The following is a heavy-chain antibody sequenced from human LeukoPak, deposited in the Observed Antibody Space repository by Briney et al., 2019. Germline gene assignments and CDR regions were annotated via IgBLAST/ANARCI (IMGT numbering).Heavy chain of an antibody. V-gene: IGHV3-23*01. Sequence: GGSLRLSCAASGFTFSSYAMRWVRQAPGKGLEWVSSITGRGDDTFYADSVKGRFTISRDNSKNTLYLQMNSLRAEDTAVYYCAKGESRPKYYFDYWGQGTLVTVSS. CDR2: ITGRGDDT. D-gene: IGHD3-10*01. J-gene: IGHJ4*02. CDR3: AKGESRPKYYFDY. CDR1: GFTFSSYA.